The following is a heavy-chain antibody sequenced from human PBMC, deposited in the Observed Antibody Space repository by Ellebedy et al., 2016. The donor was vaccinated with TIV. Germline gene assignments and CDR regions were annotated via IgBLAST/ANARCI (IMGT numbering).Heavy chain of an antibody. CDR3: AKRPLTMIVLPEYFFDY. Sequence: GGSLRLSCAASGFPLRNYAMSWVRQAPGKGLEWLSTISGGGDNIYYADSVKGRFTISRDNSKNTLFLQMGSLRAEDTAVYYCAKRPLTMIVLPEYFFDYWGQGTLVTVSS. CDR1: GFPLRNYA. D-gene: IGHD3-22*01. CDR2: ISGGGDNI. V-gene: IGHV3-23*01. J-gene: IGHJ4*02.